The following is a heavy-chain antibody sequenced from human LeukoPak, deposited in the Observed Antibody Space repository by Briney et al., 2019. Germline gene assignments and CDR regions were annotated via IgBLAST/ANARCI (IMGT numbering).Heavy chain of an antibody. CDR3: AKDRRFPDDVLDL. CDR1: GFTFSSYA. Sequence: GGSLRLSCAASGFTFSSYAMSWVRQAPGKGLEWVSAITGSGGEIYYADSVRGRFIITRDNSKNTLFLQMNSLRAEDAALYYCAKDRRFPDDVLDLWGQGTMVTVSS. J-gene: IGHJ3*01. CDR2: ITGSGGEI. V-gene: IGHV3-23*01. D-gene: IGHD2-21*01.